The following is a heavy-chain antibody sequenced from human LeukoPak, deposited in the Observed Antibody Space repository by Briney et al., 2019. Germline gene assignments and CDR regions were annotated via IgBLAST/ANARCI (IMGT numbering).Heavy chain of an antibody. CDR1: GFTFSSYW. J-gene: IGHJ4*02. CDR2: INSDGSST. Sequence: GGSLRLPCAASGFTFSSYWMHWVRQAPGKGLVWVSRINSDGSSTTYADSVKGRFTISRDNAKNTLYLQMNSLRAEDTAVYYCARDHDYVWGSYREPLDYWGQGTLVTVSS. D-gene: IGHD3-16*02. V-gene: IGHV3-74*01. CDR3: ARDHDYVWGSYREPLDY.